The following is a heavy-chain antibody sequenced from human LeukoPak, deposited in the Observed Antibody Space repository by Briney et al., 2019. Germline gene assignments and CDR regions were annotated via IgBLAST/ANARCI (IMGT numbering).Heavy chain of an antibody. J-gene: IGHJ4*02. CDR3: ASGRGYSYGYENDFDY. CDR1: GYTFTSYD. V-gene: IGHV1-8*01. CDR2: MNPNSGNT. Sequence: ASVKVSCKASGYTFTSYDINWVRQATGQGLEWMGWMNPNSGNTGYAQKFQGRVTMTRNTSISTAYMELSSLRSEDTAVYYCASGRGYSYGYENDFDYWGQGTLVTVSS. D-gene: IGHD5-18*01.